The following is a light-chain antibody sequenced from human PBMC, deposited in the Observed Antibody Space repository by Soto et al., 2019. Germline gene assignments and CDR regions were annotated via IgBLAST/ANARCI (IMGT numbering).Light chain of an antibody. CDR1: QSVLYSSNNKNY. CDR2: WAS. CDR3: QQYYSAPYT. J-gene: IGKJ2*01. V-gene: IGKV4-1*01. Sequence: DIVMTQSPDSLAVSLGERATINCKSSQSVLYSSNNKNYLAWYQQKPGQPPKLLISWASTRESGVPDRFSGSGSETDFTLTISSLQAEDVAVYYCQQYYSAPYTFGQGTKLEIK.